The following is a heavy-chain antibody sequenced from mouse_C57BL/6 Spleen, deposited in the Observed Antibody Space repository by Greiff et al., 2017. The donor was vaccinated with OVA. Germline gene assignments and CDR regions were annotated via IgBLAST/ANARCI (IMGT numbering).Heavy chain of an antibody. J-gene: IGHJ3*01. CDR1: GYTFTSYW. D-gene: IGHD1-1*01. CDR3: ARNYYGSSYVFAY. CDR2: IYPGSGST. Sequence: QVQLQQPGAELVKPGASVKMSCKASGYTFTSYWITWVKQRPGQGLEWIGDIYPGSGSTNYYEKFKSKATLTVDTSSSTAYMQLSSLTSEDSAVYYCARNYYGSSYVFAYWGQGTLVTVSA. V-gene: IGHV1-55*01.